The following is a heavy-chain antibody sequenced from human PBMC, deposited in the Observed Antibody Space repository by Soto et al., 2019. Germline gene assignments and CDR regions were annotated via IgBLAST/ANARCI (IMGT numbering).Heavy chain of an antibody. CDR1: GYTFTGYY. J-gene: IGHJ6*03. V-gene: IGHV1-2*04. D-gene: IGHD4-17*01. Sequence: GASVKVSCKASGYTFTGYYMHWVRQAPGQGLEWMGWINPNSGGTNYAQKFQGWVTMTRDTSISTAYMELSRLRSDDTAVYYCARDLHYAAGGRPRSDYYYMDVWGKGTTVTVSS. CDR3: ARDLHYAAGGRPRSDYYYMDV. CDR2: INPNSGGT.